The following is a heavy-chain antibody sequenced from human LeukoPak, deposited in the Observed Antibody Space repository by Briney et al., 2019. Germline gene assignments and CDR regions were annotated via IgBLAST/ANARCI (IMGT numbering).Heavy chain of an antibody. CDR1: GFSVSISY. CDR3: ARAPLYYFDY. V-gene: IGHV3-53*01. CDR2: FYSGGST. J-gene: IGHJ4*02. Sequence: PGGSLRLSCAASGFSVSISYMSWVRQAPGKGLEWVSIFYSGGSTYYADSVKGRFTISRDTSKSTVYLQMNSLRAEDTAVYYCARAPLYYFDYWGQGTLVTVSS.